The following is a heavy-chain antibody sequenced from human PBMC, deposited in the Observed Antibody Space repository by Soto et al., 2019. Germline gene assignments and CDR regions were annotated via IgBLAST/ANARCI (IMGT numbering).Heavy chain of an antibody. CDR2: ISWNSGTM. CDR3: AKDPTVAGTYAFDI. J-gene: IGHJ3*02. V-gene: IGHV3-9*01. Sequence: ESGGGLVQPGRSLRLSCAASGFTFDDYAMHWVRQAPGKGLEWVSGISWNSGTMGYADSVKGRFTISRDNAKNSLYLQMNSLRAEDTALYYCAKDPTVAGTYAFDIWGQGTMVTVSS. CDR1: GFTFDDYA. D-gene: IGHD6-19*01.